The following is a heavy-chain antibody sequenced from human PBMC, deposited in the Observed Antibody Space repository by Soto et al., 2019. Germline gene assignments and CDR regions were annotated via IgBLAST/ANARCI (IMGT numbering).Heavy chain of an antibody. D-gene: IGHD2-8*01. CDR1: GFTFSSYA. CDR2: ISGSGGST. Sequence: GGSLRLSCAASGFTFSSYAMSWVRQAPGKGLEWVSAISGSGGSTYYADSVKGRFTISRDNSKDTLYLQMNSLRAEDTAVYYCARDCTNGVCSQAFDYWGQGTLVTVSS. V-gene: IGHV3-23*01. CDR3: ARDCTNGVCSQAFDY. J-gene: IGHJ4*02.